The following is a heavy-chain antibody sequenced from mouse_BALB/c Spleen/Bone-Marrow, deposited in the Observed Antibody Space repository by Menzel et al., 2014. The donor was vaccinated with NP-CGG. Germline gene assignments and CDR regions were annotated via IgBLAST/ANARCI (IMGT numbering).Heavy chain of an antibody. CDR1: GFTFSSYI. CDR2: ISNGGDNT. J-gene: IGHJ2*01. CDR3: VRHRYDGYDFDC. Sequence: EVQLVESGGGLVQPGGSLKLSCAASGFTFSSYIMSWVRQTPEKRLEWVAYISNGGDNTYYPDTVKGRFIISRDNAKNTLCLQMSSLESEDTAMYYCVRHRYDGYDFDCRGQGTTLAVSS. V-gene: IGHV5-12-2*01. D-gene: IGHD2-14*01.